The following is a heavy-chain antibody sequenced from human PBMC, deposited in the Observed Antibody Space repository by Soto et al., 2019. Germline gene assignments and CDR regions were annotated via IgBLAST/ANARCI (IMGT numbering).Heavy chain of an antibody. CDR1: GGSISSYY. Sequence: NPSETLSLTCTVSGGSISSYYWSWIRQPPGKGLEWIGYIYYSGSTNYNPSLKSRVTISVDTSKNQFSLKLSSVTAADTAVYYCARRPAYGDLYYFDYWGQGTLVTVSS. V-gene: IGHV4-59*08. D-gene: IGHD4-17*01. J-gene: IGHJ4*02. CDR3: ARRPAYGDLYYFDY. CDR2: IYYSGST.